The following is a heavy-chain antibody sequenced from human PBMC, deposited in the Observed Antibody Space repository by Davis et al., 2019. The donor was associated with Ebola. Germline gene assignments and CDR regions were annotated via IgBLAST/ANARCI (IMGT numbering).Heavy chain of an antibody. D-gene: IGHD2-15*01. CDR3: ARDLGSYCSGGNCYSSAY. J-gene: IGHJ4*02. CDR2: TRNKANSYTT. Sequence: GESLKISCAASGFTFSDHYMDWVRQAPGKGLEWVGRTRNKANSYTTEYAASVKGRFTISRDDSKSSLYLQMNSLKTEYTAVYYCARDLGSYCSGGNCYSSAYWGQGTLVTVSS. V-gene: IGHV3-72*01. CDR1: GFTFSDHY.